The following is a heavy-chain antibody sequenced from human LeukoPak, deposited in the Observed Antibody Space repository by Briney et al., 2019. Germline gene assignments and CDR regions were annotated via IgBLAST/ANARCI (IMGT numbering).Heavy chain of an antibody. Sequence: SQTLSLTCTVSGGSISSGGYYWSWIRQPPGKGLEWIGYIYHSGSTYYNPSLKSRVTISVDGSKNQFSLKLSSVTAADTAVYYCAREGCSSTSCYLSYWGQGTLVTVSS. V-gene: IGHV4-30-2*01. CDR2: IYHSGST. CDR3: AREGCSSTSCYLSY. J-gene: IGHJ4*02. D-gene: IGHD2-2*01. CDR1: GGSISSGGYY.